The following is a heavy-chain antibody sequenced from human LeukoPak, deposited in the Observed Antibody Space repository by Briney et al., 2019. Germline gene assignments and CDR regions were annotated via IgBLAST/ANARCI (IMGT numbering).Heavy chain of an antibody. J-gene: IGHJ6*02. Sequence: ASVTVSCMASGYTFTSYDINWVRQATGQGLEWMGWRNPNSGNTGYAQKFQGRATMTRNTPISTAYMELSSLRSEDTAVYYSARDRAPYGDYDGIYYFDGMDVWGQGTTVTVSS. V-gene: IGHV1-8*01. CDR1: GYTFTSYD. D-gene: IGHD4-17*01. CDR3: ARDRAPYGDYDGIYYFDGMDV. CDR2: RNPNSGNT.